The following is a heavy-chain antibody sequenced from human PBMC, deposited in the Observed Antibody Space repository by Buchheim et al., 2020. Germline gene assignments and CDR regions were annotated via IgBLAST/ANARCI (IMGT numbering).Heavy chain of an antibody. Sequence: QVQLVESGGGVVQPGRSLRLSCAASGFTFSSYGMHWVRQAPGKGLEWVAVIWYDGSNKYYADSVKGRFTISRDNSKNTLYLQMNSLRAEDTAVYYCARALESSSSWYMKLLDASRGGDYYYYGMDVWGQGTT. CDR3: ARALESSSSWYMKLLDASRGGDYYYYGMDV. V-gene: IGHV3-33*01. J-gene: IGHJ6*02. D-gene: IGHD6-13*01. CDR2: IWYDGSNK. CDR1: GFTFSSYG.